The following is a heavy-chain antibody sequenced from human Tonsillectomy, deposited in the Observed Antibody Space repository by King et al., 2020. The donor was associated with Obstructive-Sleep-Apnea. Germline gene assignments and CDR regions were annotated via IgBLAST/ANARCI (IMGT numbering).Heavy chain of an antibody. D-gene: IGHD3-10*02. V-gene: IGHV1-69*06. J-gene: IGHJ6*02. CDR3: ARDLQAQMFGEFPNGMDV. Sequence: VQLVESGAEVKKPGSSVKVSCKASGGTLSSYAISWVRQAPGQGLEWMGGIIPILGTTNSAQKFQGRVTITADKSTSTVYMEMSSLRSEDTAVYYCARDLQAQMFGEFPNGMDVWGQGTTVTVSS. CDR1: GGTLSSYA. CDR2: IIPILGTT.